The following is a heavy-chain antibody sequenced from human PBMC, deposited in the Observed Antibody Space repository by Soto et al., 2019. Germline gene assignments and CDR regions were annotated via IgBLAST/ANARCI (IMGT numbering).Heavy chain of an antibody. D-gene: IGHD3-10*01. J-gene: IGHJ6*02. CDR3: ARRGPLMDV. V-gene: IGHV1-18*01. CDR1: GYTFTSYR. Sequence: QVQLVQSGAEVKKPGASVKVSCKASGYTFTSYRISWVRQAPGEGLEWMGWISAYNGNTKYAQQRQRRDTLTTDKSTGTAYMELRSMRAGDTAVYFWARRGPLMDVWGQGTTVTVSS. CDR2: ISAYNGNT.